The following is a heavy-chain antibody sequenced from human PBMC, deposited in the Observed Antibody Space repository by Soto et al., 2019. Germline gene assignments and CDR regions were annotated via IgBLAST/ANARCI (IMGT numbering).Heavy chain of an antibody. D-gene: IGHD3-10*01. J-gene: IGHJ4*02. CDR3: ARATGADKEDY. V-gene: IGHV3-7*04. CDR2: IKEDGSEK. Sequence: GGSLRLSCAASGFTFSSYWMSWVRQAPGRGLEWVGNIKEDGSEKYYVDSVNGRFTVSRDNAKNSLYLQMNSLRAEDTAVYYCARATGADKEDYWGQGTLVTVS. CDR1: GFTFSSYW.